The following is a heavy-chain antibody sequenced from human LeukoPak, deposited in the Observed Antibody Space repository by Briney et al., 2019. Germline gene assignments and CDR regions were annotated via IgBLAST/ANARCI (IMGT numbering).Heavy chain of an antibody. J-gene: IGHJ4*02. Sequence: SETLSLTCTVSGGSISSSSYYWGWIRQPPGKGLEWIGSIYYSGNTYYNPSLRGRVTISVDTSKNQFSLNLSSVTAADTAVYYCARGWRGSGSPLDYWGRGTLVTVSS. CDR1: GGSISSSSYY. D-gene: IGHD3-10*01. CDR3: ARGWRGSGSPLDY. V-gene: IGHV4-39*01. CDR2: IYYSGNT.